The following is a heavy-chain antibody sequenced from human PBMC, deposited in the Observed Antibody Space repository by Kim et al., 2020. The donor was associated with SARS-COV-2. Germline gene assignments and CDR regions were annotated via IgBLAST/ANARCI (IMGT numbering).Heavy chain of an antibody. CDR3: ATGGGSRGWFDP. Sequence: SETLSLTCAVSGASISVYYWSWIRQSPEKGLEWIGYIHHSGGTNYNPSLKSRVTMSLDTAKNEFSLKLKSVTGADTAMYYCATGGGSRGWFDPWARGILVTVSS. CDR1: GASISVYY. V-gene: IGHV4-59*12. D-gene: IGHD3-10*01. CDR2: IHHSGGT. J-gene: IGHJ5*02.